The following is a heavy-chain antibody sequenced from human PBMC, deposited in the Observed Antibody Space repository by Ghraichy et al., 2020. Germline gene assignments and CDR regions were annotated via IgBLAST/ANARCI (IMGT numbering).Heavy chain of an antibody. J-gene: IGHJ6*03. CDR1: GFTFSTYA. Sequence: GESLNISCAASGFTFSTYAMSWVRQAPGKGLEWVSGIRGSGGSTYYADSVKGRFTISRDNSKNTLYLQMNSLSAEDTAVYYCAKAGGDLWSGYMDVWGKGATVTVSS. V-gene: IGHV3-23*01. CDR3: AKAGGDLWSGYMDV. D-gene: IGHD3-3*01. CDR2: IRGSGGST.